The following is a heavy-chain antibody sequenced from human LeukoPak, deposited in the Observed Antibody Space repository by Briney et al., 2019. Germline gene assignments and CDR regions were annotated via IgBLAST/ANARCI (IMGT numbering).Heavy chain of an antibody. Sequence: ASVKVSCKASGYTFTGYYMHWVRQAPGQGLEWMGWINPNSGGTNYAQKFQGRVTMTRDTSISTAYMELSRLRSDDTAVYYCARYDQLLSTFDYWGQGTLVTVSS. CDR3: ARYDQLLSTFDY. J-gene: IGHJ4*02. CDR1: GYTFTGYY. D-gene: IGHD2-2*01. CDR2: INPNSGGT. V-gene: IGHV1-2*02.